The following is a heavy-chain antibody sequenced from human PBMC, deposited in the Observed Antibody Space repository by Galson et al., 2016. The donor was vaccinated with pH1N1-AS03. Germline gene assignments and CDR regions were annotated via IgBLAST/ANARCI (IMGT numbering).Heavy chain of an antibody. Sequence: SLRLSCAVSGITLTTSVIHWVRQAPGKGPEWLTLISVAGRNEMHAGSVEDRFTVSRDNSKNTVYLQINGLRVDDTAMYYCAGDLDDKYRGDLGYWGQGTLVTVSS. V-gene: IGHV3-30*01. J-gene: IGHJ4*02. CDR1: GITLTTSV. D-gene: IGHD5-12*01. CDR2: ISVAGRNE. CDR3: AGDLDDKYRGDLGY.